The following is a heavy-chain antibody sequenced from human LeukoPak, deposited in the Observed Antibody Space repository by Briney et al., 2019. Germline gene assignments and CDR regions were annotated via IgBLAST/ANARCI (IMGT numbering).Heavy chain of an antibody. J-gene: IGHJ4*02. D-gene: IGHD4-11*01. CDR2: ISSDGSNN. V-gene: IGHV3-30*18. Sequence: PGRSLRLSCAAPGFTFSSYGLHWFRQAPGKGLEWVALISSDGSNNYYANSVKGRFTISRDNSKNTLYLQMNSLRAEDTAVYYCAKDGPPTVTRGSFDYWGQGTLVTVSS. CDR1: GFTFSSYG. CDR3: AKDGPPTVTRGSFDY.